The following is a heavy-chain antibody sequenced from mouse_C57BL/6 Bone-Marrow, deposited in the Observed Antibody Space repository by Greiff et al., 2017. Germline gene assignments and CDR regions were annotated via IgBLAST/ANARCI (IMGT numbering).Heavy chain of an antibody. CDR2: IWTGGGT. Sequence: VKLMESGPGLVAPSQSLSITCTVSGFSLTSYAISWVRQPPGKGLEWLGVIWTGGGTNYNSALKSRLSISKDNSKSQVFLKMHGLQTDDTARYYCARNLGLLLRPYYYAMDYWGQGTSVTVSS. D-gene: IGHD1-1*01. J-gene: IGHJ4*01. CDR3: ARNLGLLLRPYYYAMDY. V-gene: IGHV2-9-1*01. CDR1: GFSLTSYA.